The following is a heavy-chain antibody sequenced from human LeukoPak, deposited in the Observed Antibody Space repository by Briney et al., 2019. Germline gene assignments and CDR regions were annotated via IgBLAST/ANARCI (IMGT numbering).Heavy chain of an antibody. V-gene: IGHV1-2*02. CDR2: INPNSGGT. Sequence: ASVKVSCKASGYTFTGYYMHWVRQAPGQGLEWMGWINPNSGGTNYAQKFQGRVTMTRDTSISTAYMELSRLRSDDTAVYYCARDLMGLGSYYYYYYGMDVWGQGTTVTVS. J-gene: IGHJ6*02. D-gene: IGHD3-10*01. CDR1: GYTFTGYY. CDR3: ARDLMGLGSYYYYYYGMDV.